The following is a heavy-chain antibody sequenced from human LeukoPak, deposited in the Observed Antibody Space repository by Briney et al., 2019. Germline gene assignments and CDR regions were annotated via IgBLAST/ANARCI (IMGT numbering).Heavy chain of an antibody. Sequence: GESRNLSGKCSGYTFISYWIGWARQMPGKGLDWMGIIYPGDSDTSTSPSVQGQVTNSPVHYITPAALQWSSLRASDTAMYYCARHGGTYYSPSAVDYWGQGTLVTVSS. D-gene: IGHD3-10*01. CDR2: IYPGDSDT. CDR1: GYTFISYW. J-gene: IGHJ4*02. CDR3: ARHGGTYYSPSAVDY. V-gene: IGHV5-51*01.